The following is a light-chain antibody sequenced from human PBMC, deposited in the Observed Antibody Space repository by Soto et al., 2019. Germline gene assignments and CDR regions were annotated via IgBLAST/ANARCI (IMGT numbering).Light chain of an antibody. J-gene: IGLJ2*01. V-gene: IGLV1-40*01. CDR1: SSNIGAGYD. Sequence: QSVLTQPPSVSGAPGQRVTISCIGSSSNIGAGYDVHWYQQLPGTAPKRLISGDNNRPSGVPDRFSGSKSGTSASLAITGLQDEDEADYYCQSYDRSLSGSRVVFGGGTKLTVL. CDR3: QSYDRSLSGSRVV. CDR2: GDN.